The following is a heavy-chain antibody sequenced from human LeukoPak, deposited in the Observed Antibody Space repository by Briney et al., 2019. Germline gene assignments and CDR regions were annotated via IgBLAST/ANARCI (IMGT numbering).Heavy chain of an antibody. CDR3: ARAMGEDYYYGMDV. Sequence: GRSLRLSCAASGFTFSSYAMHWVRQDPGKGLEWVAVISYDGSNKYYADSVKGRFTISRDNSKNTLYLQMNSLRAEDTAVYYCARAMGEDYYYGMDVWGKGTTVTVSS. V-gene: IGHV3-30*04. CDR2: ISYDGSNK. CDR1: GFTFSSYA. J-gene: IGHJ6*04. D-gene: IGHD2-21*01.